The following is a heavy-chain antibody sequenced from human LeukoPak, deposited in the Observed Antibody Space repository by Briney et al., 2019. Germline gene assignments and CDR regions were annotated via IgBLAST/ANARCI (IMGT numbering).Heavy chain of an antibody. J-gene: IGHJ6*03. CDR1: GGSFSGYY. CDR2: INHSRST. CDR3: ARVEEGYGSGRRENYYYYYMDV. V-gene: IGHV4-34*01. Sequence: PSETLSLTCAVYGGSFSGYYWSWSPQPPGKGREGSGEINHSRSTNDNPSLKSRVTISVDTSKNQFSLKLSSVTAADTAVYYCARVEEGYGSGRRENYYYYYMDVWGKGTTVTISS. D-gene: IGHD3-10*01.